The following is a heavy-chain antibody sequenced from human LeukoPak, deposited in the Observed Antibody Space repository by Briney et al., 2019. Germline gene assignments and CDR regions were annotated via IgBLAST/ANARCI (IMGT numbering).Heavy chain of an antibody. J-gene: IGHJ4*02. CDR2: INPNSGGK. CDR1: GYTFTGYY. CDR3: AIDTVIAAAPTRDY. V-gene: IGHV1-2*06. Sequence: DSVKVSCKASGYTFTGYYMHWVRQAPGQGLEWMGRINPNSGGKNYAQKFHGRATMTRHTSISTAYMELSRLRSDDTAVYYCAIDTVIAAAPTRDYWGQGTLVTVSS. D-gene: IGHD6-13*01.